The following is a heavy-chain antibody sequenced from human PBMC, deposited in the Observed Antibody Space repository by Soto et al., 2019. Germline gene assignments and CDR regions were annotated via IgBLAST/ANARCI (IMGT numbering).Heavy chain of an antibody. D-gene: IGHD2-15*01. CDR1: GYXFVTFW. V-gene: IGHV5-10-1*01. Sequence: PXEXLKISGRGSGYXFVTFWITWVRHMPGKGLEWMGRIDPADSYARYSPSFECHVTISVDRSINTAYLQWSSLKASDSDIYYFAKHVEDFYFGLDAWGQGTSVTVSS. CDR3: AKHVEDFYFGLDA. J-gene: IGHJ6*02. CDR2: IDPADSYA.